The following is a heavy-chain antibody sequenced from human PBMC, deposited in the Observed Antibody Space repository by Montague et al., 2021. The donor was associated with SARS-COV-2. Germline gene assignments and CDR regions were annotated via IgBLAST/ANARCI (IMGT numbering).Heavy chain of an antibody. Sequence: SETLSLTCDVSGDSISSNIWWSWVRQTPEKGLQLIGEIYHNGGTNYNPSLRHRVTISVDKSKNQFSLKVMSVTAADTALYYGGGRGLIVDRGAPEDLEEWGQGTLVAVS. D-gene: IGHD3-10*01. CDR1: GDSISSNIW. V-gene: IGHV4-4*02. J-gene: IGHJ4*02. CDR2: IYHNGGT. CDR3: GGRGLIVDRGAPEDLEE.